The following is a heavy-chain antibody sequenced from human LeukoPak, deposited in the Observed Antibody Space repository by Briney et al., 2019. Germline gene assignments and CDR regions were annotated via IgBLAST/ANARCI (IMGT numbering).Heavy chain of an antibody. CDR1: GGSFSGYY. CDR2: INHSGST. V-gene: IGHV4-34*01. J-gene: IGHJ4*02. CDR3: ARGMSTPFDY. Sequence: PSETLSLTCAVYGGSFSGYYWSWIRQPPGKGLEWIGEINHSGSTNYNPSLKSRVTISVDTSKNQFSPKLSSVTAADTAVYYCARGMSTPFDYWGQGTLVTVSS. D-gene: IGHD5/OR15-5a*01.